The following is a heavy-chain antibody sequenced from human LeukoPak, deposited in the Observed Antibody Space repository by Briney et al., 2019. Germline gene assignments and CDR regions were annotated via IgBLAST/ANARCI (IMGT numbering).Heavy chain of an antibody. V-gene: IGHV3-30-3*01. CDR3: ARVVVGALFGY. Sequence: GGSLRLSCAASGFTFSSYAMHWVRQAPGKGLEWVAVISYDGSNKYYADSVKGRFTISRDNSKNTLYLQMNSLRAEDTAVYYCARVVVGALFGYWGQGTLVTVSS. D-gene: IGHD1-26*01. CDR1: GFTFSSYA. J-gene: IGHJ4*02. CDR2: ISYDGSNK.